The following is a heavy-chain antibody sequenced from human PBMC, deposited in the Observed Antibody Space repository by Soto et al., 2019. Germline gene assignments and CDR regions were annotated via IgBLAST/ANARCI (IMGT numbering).Heavy chain of an antibody. V-gene: IGHV4-39*01. J-gene: IGHJ6*03. CDR1: GGSISSSSYY. CDR2: IYYSGST. Sequence: SETLSLTCTVSGGSISSSSYYWGWIRQPPGKGLEWIGSIYYSGSTYYNPSLKSRVTISVDTSKNQFSLKLSSVTAADMAVYYCARHRYYYYMDVWGKGTTVTVSS. CDR3: ARHRYYYYMDV.